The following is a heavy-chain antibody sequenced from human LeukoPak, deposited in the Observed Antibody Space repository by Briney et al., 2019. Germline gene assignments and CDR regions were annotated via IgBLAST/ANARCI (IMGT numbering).Heavy chain of an antibody. CDR3: AKDSNYDSSGYYPD. Sequence: SLRLSCAASGFTFDDYAMHWVRQAPGKGLEWVSGFSWNSGSIGYADSVKGRFTISRDNAKNSLYLQMNSLRAEDTALYYCAKDSNYDSSGYYPDWGQGTLVTVSS. D-gene: IGHD3-22*01. J-gene: IGHJ4*02. V-gene: IGHV3-9*01. CDR1: GFTFDDYA. CDR2: FSWNSGSI.